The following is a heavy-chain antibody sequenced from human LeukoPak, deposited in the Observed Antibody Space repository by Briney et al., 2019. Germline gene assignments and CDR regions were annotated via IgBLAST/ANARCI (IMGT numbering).Heavy chain of an antibody. J-gene: IGHJ4*02. CDR2: FDPEDGET. Sequence: SSVKVSCKVSGYTLTELSMHWVRQAPGKGLEWMGGFDPEDGETIYAQKFQGRVTMTEDTSTDTAYMELSSLRSEDTAVYYCATDGGHYYGSGSYSYWGQGTLVTVSS. D-gene: IGHD3-10*01. CDR3: ATDGGHYYGSGSYSY. CDR1: GYTLTELS. V-gene: IGHV1-24*01.